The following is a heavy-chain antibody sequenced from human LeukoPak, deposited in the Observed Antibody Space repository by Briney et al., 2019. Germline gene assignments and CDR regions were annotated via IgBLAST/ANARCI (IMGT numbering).Heavy chain of an antibody. D-gene: IGHD4-23*01. Sequence: GGSLRLSCAASGFHFSTYNMNWVRQAPGKGLEWVSSISSSTTYIYYADSVKGRFTISRDDAKNSLYLQMNSLRVEDTAVYYCAREVRGGNSDWGQGTLVTVSS. CDR1: GFHFSTYN. V-gene: IGHV3-21*01. CDR3: AREVRGGNSD. CDR2: ISSSTTYI. J-gene: IGHJ4*02.